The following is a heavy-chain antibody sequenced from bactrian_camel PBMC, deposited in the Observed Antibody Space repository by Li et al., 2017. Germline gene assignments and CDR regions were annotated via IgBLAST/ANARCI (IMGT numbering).Heavy chain of an antibody. D-gene: IGHD2*01. CDR1: KFTYSSNC. CDR3: AAETLDRGRCYRSRLLYSY. J-gene: IGHJ4*01. V-gene: IGHV3-3*01. Sequence: HVQLVESGGGSVHPGGSLSLSCTTDKFTYSSNCMGWFRQAPGKERDAVAMITPDGETEYFDDSVKERFIISRDNATNTVYLQMNKLTPEDTNKYYCAAETLDRGRCYRSRLLYSYWGQGTQVTVS. CDR2: ITPDGETE.